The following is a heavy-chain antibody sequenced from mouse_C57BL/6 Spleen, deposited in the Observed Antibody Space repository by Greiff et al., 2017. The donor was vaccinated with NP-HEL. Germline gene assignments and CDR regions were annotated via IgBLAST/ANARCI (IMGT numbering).Heavy chain of an antibody. V-gene: IGHV5-4*01. CDR2: MRDGGSYT. CDR1: GFTFSSYA. J-gene: IGHJ4*01. CDR3: ARDKGDRAMDY. D-gene: IGHD3-3*01. Sequence: EVQVVESGGGGVKPGGSLKLSCAASGFTFSSYAMSWVRQTPEKRLEWVATMRDGGSYTYYPDNVKGRFTISRDNAKNNLYLQMSHLKSEDTAMYYCARDKGDRAMDYWGQGTSVTVSS.